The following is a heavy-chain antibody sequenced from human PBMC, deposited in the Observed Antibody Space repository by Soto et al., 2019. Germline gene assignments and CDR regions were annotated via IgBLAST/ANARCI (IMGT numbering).Heavy chain of an antibody. CDR2: IYSGGST. V-gene: IGHV3-53*01. Sequence: GGSLRLSCAASGFTVSSNYMSWVRQAPGKGLEWVSVIYSGGSTYYADSVKGRFTIPIDNSKNTLYLQMNSLRAEDTAVYYCARGPHYDFWSGYPIPFIDIWGQGTMVTVSS. J-gene: IGHJ3*02. D-gene: IGHD3-3*01. CDR1: GFTVSSNY. CDR3: ARGPHYDFWSGYPIPFIDI.